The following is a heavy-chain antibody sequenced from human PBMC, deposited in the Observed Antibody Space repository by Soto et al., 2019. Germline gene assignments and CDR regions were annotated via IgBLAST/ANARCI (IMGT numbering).Heavy chain of an antibody. J-gene: IGHJ4*02. Sequence: EVQLVQSGAEVKKPGESLKISCKLSGYSFTTYWIAWVRQMPGKGLEWMGIIYLGDSDTRYSPSFQGQVTISADKSIHHAFLAWSRLKGSDTAMYYWAKYPGGAYANGSRGQGNLVTVSS. V-gene: IGHV5-51*01. CDR2: IYLGDSDT. CDR3: AKYPGGAYANGS. CDR1: GYSFTTYW. D-gene: IGHD5-12*01.